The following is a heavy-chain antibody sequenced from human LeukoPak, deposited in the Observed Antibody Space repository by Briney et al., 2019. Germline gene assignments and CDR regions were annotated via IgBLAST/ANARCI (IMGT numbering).Heavy chain of an antibody. V-gene: IGHV3-7*04. CDR2: IEKDGSTT. J-gene: IGHJ4*02. CDR3: ARGRDGYNCFDY. D-gene: IGHD5-24*01. CDR1: GFTLSNYW. Sequence: GGSLRLSCTASGFTLSNYWMTWVRQAPGKGLEWVAKIEKDGSTTYYVDSMKGRFTVSRDNAANSLYLQMNNLEDEDTAVYYCARGRDGYNCFDYWGQGTLVTVSS.